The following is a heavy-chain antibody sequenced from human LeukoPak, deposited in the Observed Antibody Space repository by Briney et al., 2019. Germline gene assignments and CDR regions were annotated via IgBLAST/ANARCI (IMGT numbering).Heavy chain of an antibody. D-gene: IGHD2-8*01. Sequence: GGSPRLSCAASGFTFDDYGMSWVRQAPGKGLEWVSGINWNGGSTGYADSVKGRFTISRDNAKNSLYLQMNSLRAEDTALYYCARDRSAAGNGVADYWGQGTLVTVSS. CDR3: ARDRSAAGNGVADY. CDR2: INWNGGST. CDR1: GFTFDDYG. V-gene: IGHV3-20*04. J-gene: IGHJ4*02.